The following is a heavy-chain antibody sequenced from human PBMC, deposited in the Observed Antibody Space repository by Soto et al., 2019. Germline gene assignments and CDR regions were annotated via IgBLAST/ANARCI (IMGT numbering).Heavy chain of an antibody. V-gene: IGHV3-30*18. Sequence: QVQLVESGGGVVQPGRSLRLSCAASGFTFSNYGIHWVRQAPGKGLEWVAVISYDGSNKYYADSVKGRFTISRDNSKNTLYLQMNSLSAEDTAVYYCAKGDWFDPWGQGTLVTVSS. CDR2: ISYDGSNK. J-gene: IGHJ5*02. CDR3: AKGDWFDP. CDR1: GFTFSNYG.